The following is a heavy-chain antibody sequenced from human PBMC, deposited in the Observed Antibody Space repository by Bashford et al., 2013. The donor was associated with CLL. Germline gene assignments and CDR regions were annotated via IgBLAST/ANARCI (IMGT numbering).Heavy chain of an antibody. CDR3: ARHRSNRDWFDP. J-gene: IGHJ5*02. CDR1: GYTFSGSY. CDR2: INPNSGGT. Sequence: ASVKVSCTASGYTFSGSYMHWVRQAPGQGLEWMGWINPNSGGTNYAQKFQDRVTMTWDTSITTAYMELSRLRSDDTAVYYCARHRSNRDWFDPWGRGTLVTVSS. D-gene: IGHD3-16*02. V-gene: IGHV1-2*02.